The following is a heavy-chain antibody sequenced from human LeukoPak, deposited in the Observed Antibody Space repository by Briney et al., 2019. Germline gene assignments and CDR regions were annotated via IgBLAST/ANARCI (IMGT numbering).Heavy chain of an antibody. CDR2: IKQDGSDK. Sequence: PGGSLRLSCAASGFTFSNYWMSWVRQAPGKGLEWVANIKQDGSDKYNVDSVKGRFTISRDNAKNSLYLQMNSLRAEDTAVYFCARDYRSSSGRSIDYWGQGTLVTVSS. D-gene: IGHD6-6*01. CDR3: ARDYRSSSGRSIDY. J-gene: IGHJ4*02. CDR1: GFTFSNYW. V-gene: IGHV3-7*01.